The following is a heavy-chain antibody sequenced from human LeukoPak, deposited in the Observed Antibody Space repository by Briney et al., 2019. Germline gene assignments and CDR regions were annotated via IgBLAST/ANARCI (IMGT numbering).Heavy chain of an antibody. V-gene: IGHV3-23*01. CDR1: GFTFSTYA. Sequence: GGSLRLSCAASGFTFSTYAMSWVRQAPGKGLPWVASVKSDGAGTHYADSVKGRFTISRDNSKNILYLQMNSLRAEDTAIYYCARCTTASSGWCNWLDPWGQGTLVTVSS. J-gene: IGHJ5*02. CDR2: VKSDGAGT. D-gene: IGHD3-22*01. CDR3: ARCTTASSGWCNWLDP.